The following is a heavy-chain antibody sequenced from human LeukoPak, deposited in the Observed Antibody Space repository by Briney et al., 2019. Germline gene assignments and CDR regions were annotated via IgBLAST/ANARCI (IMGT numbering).Heavy chain of an antibody. CDR1: GYTFTSYD. D-gene: IGHD2-21*02. CDR2: MNPNSGNT. V-gene: IGHV1-8*01. J-gene: IGHJ6*03. Sequence: ASVKVSCKASGYTFTSYDINWVRQATGQGLEWMGWMNPNSGNTGYAQKFQGSVTMTRNTSISTAYMELSSLRSEDTAVYYCARTPIVVVTARTDKYYYYMDVWGKGTTVTVSS. CDR3: ARTPIVVVTARTDKYYYYMDV.